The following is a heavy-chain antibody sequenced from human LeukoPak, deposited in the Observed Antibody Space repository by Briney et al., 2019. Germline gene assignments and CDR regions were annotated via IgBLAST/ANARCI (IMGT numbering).Heavy chain of an antibody. CDR2: ISGSGGST. Sequence: PGGSLRLSCAASGFTFSSYAMSWVRQAPGKGLEWVSAISGSGGSTYYADSVKGRFTISRDNSKNTLYLPMNCLRADATAVYYCAKAGSVGTLNWFDPWGQGTLVTVSS. CDR3: AKAGSVGTLNWFDP. D-gene: IGHD5/OR15-5a*01. V-gene: IGHV3-23*01. J-gene: IGHJ5*02. CDR1: GFTFSSYA.